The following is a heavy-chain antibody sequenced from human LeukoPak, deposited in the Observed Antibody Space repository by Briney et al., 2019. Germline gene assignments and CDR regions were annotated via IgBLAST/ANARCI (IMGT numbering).Heavy chain of an antibody. V-gene: IGHV3-48*01. CDR3: ARVVILAATEAFDI. J-gene: IGHJ3*02. D-gene: IGHD1-26*01. Sequence: GGSLRLSCAASGFTFSNYSMNWVRQAPGKGLEWVSYISRSSSIIYYADSVKGRFTISRDNAKNSLYLQTNSLRAEDTAVYYCARVVILAATEAFDIWGQGTMVTVSS. CDR2: ISRSSSII. CDR1: GFTFSNYS.